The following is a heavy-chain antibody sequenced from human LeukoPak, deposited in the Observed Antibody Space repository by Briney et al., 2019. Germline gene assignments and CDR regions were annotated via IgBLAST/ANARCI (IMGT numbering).Heavy chain of an antibody. CDR1: GGSISSSNW. CDR2: IYHSGST. V-gene: IGHV4-4*02. CDR3: ARGLVTHVGLWNY. J-gene: IGHJ4*02. Sequence: SGTLSLTCAVSGGSISSSNWWSWVRQPPGKGLEWIGEIYHSGSTNYNPSLKSRVTISVDTSKNHFSLKLSSVTAADTAVYYCARGLVTHVGLWNYWGQGSLVTVSS. D-gene: IGHD3-3*01.